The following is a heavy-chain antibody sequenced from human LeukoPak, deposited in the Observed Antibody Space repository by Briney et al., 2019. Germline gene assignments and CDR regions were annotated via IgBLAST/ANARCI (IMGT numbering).Heavy chain of an antibody. J-gene: IGHJ4*02. D-gene: IGHD3-22*01. CDR1: GFTFSSYG. CDR3: AKGNYYDSSVYYFDY. CDR2: IRYDGSNK. V-gene: IGHV3-30*02. Sequence: GGSLRLSCAASGFTFSSYGMHWVRQAPGKGLEWVAFIRYDGSNKYYADSVKGRFTISRDNSKNTLYLQMNSLRAEDTAVYYCAKGNYYDSSVYYFDYWGQGTLVTVSS.